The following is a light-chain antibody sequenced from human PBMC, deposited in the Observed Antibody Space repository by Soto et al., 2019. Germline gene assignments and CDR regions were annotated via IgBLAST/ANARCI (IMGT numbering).Light chain of an antibody. Sequence: EIVLTQSPATLSLSPGERATLSCRASQSVSTYLAWYQQKPGQAPRLLIYDASNWATGIPARFSGSGSGTDFTLTISSLEPEDFAVYYGQHRSNWPRTFGQGTKLEIK. CDR3: QHRSNWPRT. CDR1: QSVSTY. J-gene: IGKJ2*01. CDR2: DAS. V-gene: IGKV3-11*01.